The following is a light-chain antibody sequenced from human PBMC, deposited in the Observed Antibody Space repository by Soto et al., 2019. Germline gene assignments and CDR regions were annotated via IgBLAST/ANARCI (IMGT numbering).Light chain of an antibody. CDR3: SSYTSSTTLV. J-gene: IGLJ2*01. CDR2: DVS. Sequence: QSALTQPASVSGSPGQSITLSCTGTSSDVGGYNFVSWYQQHPGKAPKLMIYDVSHRPSGVSDRFSASKSGNTAFLTISGLQAEDEADYYCSSYTSSTTLVFGGGTKLTVL. V-gene: IGLV2-14*03. CDR1: SSDVGGYNF.